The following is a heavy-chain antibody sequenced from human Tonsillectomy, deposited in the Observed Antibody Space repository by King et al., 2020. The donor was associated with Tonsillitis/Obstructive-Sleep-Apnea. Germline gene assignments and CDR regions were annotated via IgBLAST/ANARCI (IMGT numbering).Heavy chain of an antibody. D-gene: IGHD4-17*01. CDR2: IWLDGSNK. CDR3: ARGAWSASTVTTYFDH. J-gene: IGHJ4*02. CDR1: GFTFSNYG. Sequence: VQLVESGGGVVQPGRSLRLSCAASGFTFSNYGMHWVRQAPGKGLEWVAVIWLDGSNKYYVDSVKGRFTISRDNLKNTLYLQMNSLRAEDTAVYYCARGAWSASTVTTYFDHWGQGTLVTVSS. V-gene: IGHV3-33*01.